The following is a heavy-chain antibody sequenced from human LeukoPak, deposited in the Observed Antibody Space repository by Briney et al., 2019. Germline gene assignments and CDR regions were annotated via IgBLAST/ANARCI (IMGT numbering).Heavy chain of an antibody. CDR2: INHSGSA. CDR3: ARRAFGARWQFLYERRYYFDY. CDR1: GGVFNNYH. V-gene: IGHV4-34*01. D-gene: IGHD3-16*01. J-gene: IGHJ4*02. Sequence: SETLSLTCAVYGGVFNNYHWTWIRQPSGKGLEWIGDINHSGSANYNPSLKSRLIMSVDTSKSQISLKLTSVTAADTAVYYCARRAFGARWQFLYERRYYFDYWGQGTLVTVSS.